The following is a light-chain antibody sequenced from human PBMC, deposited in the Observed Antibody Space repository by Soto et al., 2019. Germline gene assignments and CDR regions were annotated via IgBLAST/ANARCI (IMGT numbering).Light chain of an antibody. CDR2: DVN. V-gene: IGLV2-14*01. CDR3: SSYTTSSSTFVV. J-gene: IGLJ2*01. Sequence: QSALTQPASVSGSPGQSITISCTGTSSDVGAYNYVSWYQQHPGKAPKLMIFDVNNRPSGVSNRFSGSKSGNTASLTISGLQAEDEADYYCSSYTTSSSTFVVFGGGTKVTVL. CDR1: SSDVGAYNY.